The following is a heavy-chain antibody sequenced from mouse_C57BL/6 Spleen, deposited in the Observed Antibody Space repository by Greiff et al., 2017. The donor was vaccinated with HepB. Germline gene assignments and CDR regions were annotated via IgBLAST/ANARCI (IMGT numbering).Heavy chain of an antibody. CDR2: IYPGDGDT. CDR3: AREGLYYDYGGDWYFDV. CDR1: GYAFSSSW. V-gene: IGHV1-82*01. J-gene: IGHJ1*03. D-gene: IGHD2-4*01. Sequence: QVQLQQSGPELVKPGASVKISCKASGYAFSSSWMNWVKQRPGKGLEWIGRIYPGDGDTNYNGKFKGKATLTADKSSSTAYMQLSSLTSEDSAVYFCAREGLYYDYGGDWYFDVWGTGTTVTVSS.